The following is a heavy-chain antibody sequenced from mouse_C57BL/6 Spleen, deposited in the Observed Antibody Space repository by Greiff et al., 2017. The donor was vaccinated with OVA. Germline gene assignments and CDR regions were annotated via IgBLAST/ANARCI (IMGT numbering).Heavy chain of an antibody. CDR2: IDPSDSYT. Sequence: VQLQQPGAELVMPGASVKLSCKASGYTFTSYWMHWVKQRPGQGLEWIGEIDPSDSYTNYNQKFKGKSTLTVDKSSSTAYMQLSSLTSEDSAVYYCARGGSSYHWGQGTTLTVSS. CDR1: GYTFTSYW. V-gene: IGHV1-69*01. CDR3: ARGGSSYH. D-gene: IGHD1-1*01. J-gene: IGHJ2*01.